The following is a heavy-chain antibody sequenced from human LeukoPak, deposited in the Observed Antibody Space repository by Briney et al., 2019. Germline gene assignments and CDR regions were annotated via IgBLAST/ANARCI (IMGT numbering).Heavy chain of an antibody. D-gene: IGHD6-19*01. J-gene: IGHJ4*02. V-gene: IGHV4-39*01. CDR1: GFSISSSNSY. Sequence: SETLSLTCTASGFSISSSNSYWGWIRQPPGKGLEWIGSIYYSGNTYYNASLKSQVSISIDTSKNQFSLKLSSVTVADTAVYYCATSGWYLLPGVYWGQGTLVTVSS. CDR2: IYYSGNT. CDR3: ATSGWYLLPGVY.